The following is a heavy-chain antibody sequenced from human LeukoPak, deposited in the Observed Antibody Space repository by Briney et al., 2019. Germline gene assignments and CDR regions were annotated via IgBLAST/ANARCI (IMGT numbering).Heavy chain of an antibody. CDR2: IIPILGIA. D-gene: IGHD5-12*01. J-gene: IGHJ4*02. CDR3: AGGRTYGGYGSDY. CDR1: GGTFSSYA. V-gene: IGHV1-69*04. Sequence: SVKASCKASGGTFSSYAISWVRQAPGQGLEWMGRIIPILGIANYAQKFRGRATITADKSTSTAYMELSSLRSEDTAVYYCAGGRTYGGYGSDYWGQGTLVTVSS.